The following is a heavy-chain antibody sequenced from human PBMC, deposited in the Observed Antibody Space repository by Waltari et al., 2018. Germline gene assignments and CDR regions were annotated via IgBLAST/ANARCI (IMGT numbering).Heavy chain of an antibody. CDR3: ARVGAGGDFWSGYLNY. CDR1: GFTFSSYA. Sequence: QVQLVESGGGVVQPGRSLRLSCAASGFTFSSYAMHWVRQAPGKGLEWVAVISYDGSNKYYADPVKCRFTISRDKSKNTLYLQMNSLRAEDTAVYYCARVGAGGDFWSGYLNYWGQGTLVTVSS. D-gene: IGHD3-3*01. J-gene: IGHJ4*02. CDR2: ISYDGSNK. V-gene: IGHV3-30-3*01.